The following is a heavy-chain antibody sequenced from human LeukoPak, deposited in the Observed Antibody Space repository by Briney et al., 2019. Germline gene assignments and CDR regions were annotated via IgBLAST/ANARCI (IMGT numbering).Heavy chain of an antibody. V-gene: IGHV1-8*01. CDR3: ARDRALTGTKTFDY. CDR2: MNPNSGNT. D-gene: IGHD1-14*01. CDR1: GYTFTSYD. J-gene: IGHJ4*02. Sequence: GASVKVSCKASGYTFTSYDINWVRQATGQGLEWMGWMNPNSGNTGYAQKFQGRVTMTRDTSISTAYMELSRLRSDDTAVYYCARDRALTGTKTFDYWGQGTLVTVSS.